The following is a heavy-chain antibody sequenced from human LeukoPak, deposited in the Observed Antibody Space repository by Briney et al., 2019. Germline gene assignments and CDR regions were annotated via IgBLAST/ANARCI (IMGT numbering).Heavy chain of an antibody. CDR3: ARDLGGYSYGYGD. Sequence: ASVTVSCKASGYTFTSYAMHWVRQAPGQRLKWMGWINAGNGNTKYSQKFQGRVTITRDTSASTAYMELSSLRSEDTAVYYCARDLGGYSYGYGDWGQGTLVTVSS. CDR1: GYTFTSYA. J-gene: IGHJ4*02. CDR2: INAGNGNT. D-gene: IGHD5-18*01. V-gene: IGHV1-3*01.